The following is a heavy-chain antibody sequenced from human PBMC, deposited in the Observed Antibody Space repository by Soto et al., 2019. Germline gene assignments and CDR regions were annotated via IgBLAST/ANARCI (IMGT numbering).Heavy chain of an antibody. V-gene: IGHV1-3*01. CDR1: GYTFTSYA. J-gene: IGHJ4*02. CDR2: INAGNGDT. Sequence: ASVKVSCKASGYTFTSYAFHWVRQAPGQRLEWMGWINAGNGDTKYSQKFQGRVTITRDTFASTAYMELSGLRSEDTAVYYCGRDRPRITMIVVAPDYWGQGTLVTVSS. CDR3: GRDRPRITMIVVAPDY. D-gene: IGHD3-22*01.